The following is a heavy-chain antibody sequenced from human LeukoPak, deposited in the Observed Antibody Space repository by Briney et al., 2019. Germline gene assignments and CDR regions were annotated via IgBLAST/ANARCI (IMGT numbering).Heavy chain of an antibody. CDR3: ARSYHQAYYYDWDV. CDR2: IYYNGHT. CDR1: AGSISSSY. V-gene: IGHV4-59*12. D-gene: IGHD5-18*01. Sequence: SETLSLSCTHPAGSISSSYWSWIRQPPGKGLESIGHIYYNGHTNYNPSLKSRVTISVDTSKNQFSLKLSSVTAADTAVYYCARSYHQAYYYDWDVWGKGTTVTVSS. J-gene: IGHJ6*03.